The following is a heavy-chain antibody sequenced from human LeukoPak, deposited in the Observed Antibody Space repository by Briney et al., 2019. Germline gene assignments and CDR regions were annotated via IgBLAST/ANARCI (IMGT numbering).Heavy chain of an antibody. J-gene: IGHJ4*02. CDR3: AKALAVARAFDY. CDR1: GFTFDDYA. V-gene: IGHV3-9*01. Sequence: GRSLRLSCAASGFTFDDYATHWVRQAPGKGLEWVSGISWNSGSIGYADSVKGRFTISRDNAKNSLYLQMNSLRAEDTALYYCAKALAVARAFDYWGQGTLVTVSS. CDR2: ISWNSGSI. D-gene: IGHD6-19*01.